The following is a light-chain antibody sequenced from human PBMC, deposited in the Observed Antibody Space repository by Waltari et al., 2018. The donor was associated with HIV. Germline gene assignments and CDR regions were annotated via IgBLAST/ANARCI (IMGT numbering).Light chain of an antibody. J-gene: IGKJ5*01. CDR1: QSVATN. CDR2: GAF. Sequence: EIIMTQSPTTLSVSPGERVTFSCRASQSVATNLAWYQQKPGQVPRLLILGAFTRAPGVPPRFSGGGSGTEFTLTISSLQPEDFAVYYCQQYDLWPPITFGQGTRLEVK. V-gene: IGKV3-15*01. CDR3: QQYDLWPPIT.